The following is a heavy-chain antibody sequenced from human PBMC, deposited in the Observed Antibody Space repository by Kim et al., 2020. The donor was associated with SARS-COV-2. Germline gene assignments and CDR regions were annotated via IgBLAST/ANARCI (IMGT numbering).Heavy chain of an antibody. CDR1: GYSISSGYY. CDR2: IYHSGST. D-gene: IGHD2-21*02. J-gene: IGHJ4*02. Sequence: ETLSLTCTVSGYSISSGYYWGWIRQPPGKGLEWIGSIYHSGSTYYNPSLKSRVTISVDTSKNQFSLKLSSVTAADTAVYYCARGERGTVVTPIDYWGQGTLVTVSS. CDR3: ARGERGTVVTPIDY. V-gene: IGHV4-38-2*02.